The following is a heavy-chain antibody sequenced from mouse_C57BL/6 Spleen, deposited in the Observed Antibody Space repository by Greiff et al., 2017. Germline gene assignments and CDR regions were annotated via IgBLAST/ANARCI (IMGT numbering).Heavy chain of an antibody. Sequence: EVKLMESGPGLVKPSQSLSLTCSLTAYSITSGYYWNWIRQFPGNKLEWMGYISYDGSNNYNPSLKNRISITRDTSKNQFFLKLNSVTTEDTATYYCARDDYDYYPYWGQGTLVTVSA. CDR1: AYSITSGYY. CDR2: ISYDGSN. V-gene: IGHV3-6*01. J-gene: IGHJ3*01. D-gene: IGHD2-4*01. CDR3: ARDDYDYYPY.